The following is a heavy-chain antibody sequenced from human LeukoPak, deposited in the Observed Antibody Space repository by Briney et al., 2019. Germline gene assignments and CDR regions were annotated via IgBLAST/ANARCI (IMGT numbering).Heavy chain of an antibody. CDR2: INPYNANT. J-gene: IGHJ5*02. D-gene: IGHD2-2*01. Sequence: GASVKVSCKASGYTFTNYGITWVRQAPGQGLEWMGWINPYNANTAYAQELQGRVTMTTDTSTSTAYMDLRNLRSDDTAVYYCARDFTPPHCTSTSCPRGGWFDPWGQGTLVTVSS. CDR3: ARDFTPPHCTSTSCPRGGWFDP. CDR1: GYTFTNYG. V-gene: IGHV1-18*01.